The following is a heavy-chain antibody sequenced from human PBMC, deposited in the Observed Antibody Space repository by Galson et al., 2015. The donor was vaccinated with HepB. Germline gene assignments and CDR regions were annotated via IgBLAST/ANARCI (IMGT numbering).Heavy chain of an antibody. CDR1: GDPITSNY. CDR2: LLISGST. V-gene: IGHV4-4*07. CDR3: ARERMGFDY. Sequence: ETLSLTCTVSGDPITSNYYSWIRQPAGKGLEWIGRLLISGSTNYNPSLENRVTMSRATSKNQFSLRITSVTAADTAVYYCARERMGFDYWGLGTLVTVSS. D-gene: IGHD1-26*01. J-gene: IGHJ4*02.